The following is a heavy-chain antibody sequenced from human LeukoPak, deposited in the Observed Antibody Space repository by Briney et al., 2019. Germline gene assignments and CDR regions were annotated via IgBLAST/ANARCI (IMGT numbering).Heavy chain of an antibody. CDR2: ISGSGSTI. CDR1: GFTFSSYA. V-gene: IGHV3-23*01. D-gene: IGHD3-16*01. CDR3: AGGDLGYDY. J-gene: IGHJ4*02. Sequence: GGSLRLSCAASGFTFSSYAMSWVRQAPGKGLEWVSAISGSGSTIYYADSVKGRFTISRDNAKNSLYLQMNSLRAEDTAVYYCAGGDLGYDYWGQGTLVTVSS.